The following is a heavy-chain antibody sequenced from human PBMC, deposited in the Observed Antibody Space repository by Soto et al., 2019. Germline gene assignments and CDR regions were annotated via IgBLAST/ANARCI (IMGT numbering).Heavy chain of an antibody. CDR1: SGSISSSNW. CDR3: ARRAFYGDYDFDY. D-gene: IGHD4-17*01. CDR2: IYHSGST. Sequence: SETLSLTCAVSSGSISSSNWWSWVRQPPGKGLEWIGEIYHSGSTNYNPSLKSRVTISVDKSKNQFSLKLSSVTAADTAVYYCARRAFYGDYDFDYWGKGTLVTVSS. V-gene: IGHV4-4*02. J-gene: IGHJ4*02.